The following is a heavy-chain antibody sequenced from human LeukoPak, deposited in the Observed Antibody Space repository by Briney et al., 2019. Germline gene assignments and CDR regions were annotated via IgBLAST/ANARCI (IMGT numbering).Heavy chain of an antibody. D-gene: IGHD2-15*01. V-gene: IGHV1-18*01. CDR3: ARRYCSGGSCYADY. Sequence: VGQAPVQSREWMGWISAYNGNTNYAQKLQGRVTMATDTSTSTAYMELRSLRSDDTAVYYSARRYCSGGSCYADYWGQAALATVSS. CDR2: ISAYNGNT. J-gene: IGHJ4*02.